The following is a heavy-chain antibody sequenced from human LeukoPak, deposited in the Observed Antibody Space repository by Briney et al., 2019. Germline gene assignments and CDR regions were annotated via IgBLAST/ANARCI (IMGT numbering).Heavy chain of an antibody. CDR2: INPHSGDT. J-gene: IGHJ4*02. CDR3: ARGVWSGQWLVQGY. V-gene: IGHV1-2*02. Sequence: GASVKVSCKASGYIFTDYYMHWVRQAPGQGPEWMGWINPHSGDTNYGQKFKGRVTLTRDKSMTTAYMELSRLTSDDTAVYYCARGVWSGQWLVQGYWGQGTLITASS. D-gene: IGHD6-19*01. CDR1: GYIFTDYY.